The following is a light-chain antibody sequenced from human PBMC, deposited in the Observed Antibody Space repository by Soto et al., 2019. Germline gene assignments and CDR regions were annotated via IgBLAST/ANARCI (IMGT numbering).Light chain of an antibody. CDR2: AAS. CDR1: QGISNY. V-gene: IGKV1-27*01. J-gene: IGKJ4*01. CDR3: QKYTNVPT. Sequence: DIQMTQSPSSLSASVGDRVTITCRASQGISNYLAWYQQIPGKVPKLLISAASTLQSGVTSRFSGSGSGTDFTLTISSLQHEDVATYYCQKYTNVPTFGGGTKVEIK.